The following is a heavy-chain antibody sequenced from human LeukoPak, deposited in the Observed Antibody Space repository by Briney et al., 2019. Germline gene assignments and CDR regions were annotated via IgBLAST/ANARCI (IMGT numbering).Heavy chain of an antibody. CDR1: GGSISSTSYY. J-gene: IGHJ4*02. CDR3: ARHGVSEVITFDY. Sequence: SETLSLTCTVSGGSISSTSYYWGWVRQPPGKGLEWIGNIYYTGSAYYNPSLKSRVTVSVVTSKNQFSLKLSSVTAADTAVYYCARHGVSEVITFDYWGQGTLVTVSS. D-gene: IGHD3-22*01. CDR2: IYYTGSA. V-gene: IGHV4-39*01.